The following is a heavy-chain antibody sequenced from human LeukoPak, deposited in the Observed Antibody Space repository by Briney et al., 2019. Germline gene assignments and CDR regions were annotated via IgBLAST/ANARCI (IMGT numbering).Heavy chain of an antibody. J-gene: IGHJ6*02. CDR1: GFTFSSFA. D-gene: IGHD6-19*01. CDR2: ISYDGTNK. V-gene: IGHV3-30-3*01. Sequence: GRSLRLSCAASGFTFSSFAMHWVRQAPDKGLEWVAVISYDGTNKDYADSVKGRFTMSRDNSKNTLYLQMNSLRLEDTALYYCARDGNSGWYTGENYYYYGMDVWGQGTTVTVPS. CDR3: ARDGNSGWYTGENYYYYGMDV.